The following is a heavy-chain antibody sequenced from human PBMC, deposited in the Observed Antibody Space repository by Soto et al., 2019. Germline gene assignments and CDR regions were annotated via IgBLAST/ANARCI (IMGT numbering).Heavy chain of an antibody. V-gene: IGHV3-23*01. CDR1: GFTVNSHV. CDR2: ISGSGDGT. D-gene: IGHD3-22*01. J-gene: IGHJ6*02. CDR3: TRSRGFGGMDV. Sequence: GGSLRLSCAASGFTVNSHVMSWVRQAPGKGLEWVSSISGSGDGTYYGDSVKGRFTISRDSSSSSVYLEMKNLRGEDTAVYFCTRSRGFGGMDVWGQGTMVTVSS.